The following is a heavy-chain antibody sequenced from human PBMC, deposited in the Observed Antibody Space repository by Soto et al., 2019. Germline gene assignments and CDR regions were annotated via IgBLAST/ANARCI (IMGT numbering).Heavy chain of an antibody. CDR1: GFTVSSNY. J-gene: IGHJ4*02. CDR3: ARDPPGSYERG. D-gene: IGHD1-26*01. CDR2: IYSGGST. V-gene: IGHV3-66*01. Sequence: EVQLVESGGGLVQPGGSLRLSCAASGFTVSSNYMSWVRQAPGKGLEWVSVIYSGGSTYYADSVKGRFTISRYHSKNTLYLQMSSLSAEETAVDDCARDPPGSYERGWGQGTLVTVTS.